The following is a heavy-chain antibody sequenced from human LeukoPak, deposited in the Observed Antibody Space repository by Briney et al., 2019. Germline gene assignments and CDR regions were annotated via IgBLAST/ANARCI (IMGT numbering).Heavy chain of an antibody. D-gene: IGHD3-3*01. J-gene: IGHJ4*02. CDR2: IYPGDSDT. V-gene: IGHV5-51*01. CDR1: GYRFTSYW. CDR3: ARQERFLENWAIDY. Sequence: GESLKISCEGSGYRFTSYWIGWVRQMPGKGLEWMGIIYPGDSDTRYSPSFQGQVTISADKSISTAYLQWSSLKASDTAMYYCARQERFLENWAIDYWGQGTLVTVSS.